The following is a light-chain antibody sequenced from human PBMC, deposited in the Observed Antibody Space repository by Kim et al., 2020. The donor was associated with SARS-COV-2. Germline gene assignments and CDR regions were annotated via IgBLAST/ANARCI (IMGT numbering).Light chain of an antibody. V-gene: IGKV1-6*01. CDR2: VAS. CDR3: LQYHNYPRP. J-gene: IGKJ1*01. CDR1: QGMRDD. Sequence: AIQLTQSPSSLSASVGDRVIITCRPSQGMRDDLGWYQQKPGKAPKLLMYVASSPQSGVPSRFSGSGSGTDFTLTISSLQPEDFATYYCLQYHNYPRPFGQGTEVYIK.